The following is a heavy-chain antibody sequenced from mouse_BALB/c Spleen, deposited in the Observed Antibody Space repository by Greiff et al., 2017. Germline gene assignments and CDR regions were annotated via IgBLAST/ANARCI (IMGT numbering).Heavy chain of an antibody. V-gene: IGHV5-6-5*01. CDR2: ISSGGST. CDR3: ARETTGFDY. J-gene: IGHJ2*01. Sequence: EVQVVESGGGLVKPGGSLKLSCAASGFTFSSYAMSWVRQTPEKRLEWVASISSGGSTYYPDSVKGRFTISRDNARNILYLQMSSLRSEDTAMYYCARETTGFDYWGQGTTLTVSS. CDR1: GFTFSSYA. D-gene: IGHD2-12*01.